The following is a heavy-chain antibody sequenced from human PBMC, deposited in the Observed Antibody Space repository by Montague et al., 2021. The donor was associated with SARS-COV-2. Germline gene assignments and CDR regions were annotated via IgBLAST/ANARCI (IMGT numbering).Heavy chain of an antibody. CDR1: GGSFSGYY. CDR2: INHSGST. V-gene: IGHV4-34*01. J-gene: IGHJ4*02. CDR3: ARGGGYSYGALDY. D-gene: IGHD5-18*01. Sequence: SETLSLTCVVYGGSFSGYYWSWIRQPPGKGLEWIGEINHSGSTNYNPSLKSRVTISVDTSKKQFSLRLNSVTAADMAVYYCARGGGYSYGALDYWGQGTLVTVSS.